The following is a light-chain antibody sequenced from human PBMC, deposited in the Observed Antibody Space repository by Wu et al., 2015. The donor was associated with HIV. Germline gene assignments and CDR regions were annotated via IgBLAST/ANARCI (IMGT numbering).Light chain of an antibody. CDR3: QQYGSSPPT. Sequence: EIVMTQSPATLSVSPGERVTLSCRASQRINTDLAWYQQKPGQAPRLLIYGASTRATGSPVRFSGSGSGTEFTLTISSLQSEDFALYYCQQYGSSPPTFGGGTKVEIK. CDR2: GAS. J-gene: IGKJ4*01. CDR1: QRINTD. V-gene: IGKV3-15*01.